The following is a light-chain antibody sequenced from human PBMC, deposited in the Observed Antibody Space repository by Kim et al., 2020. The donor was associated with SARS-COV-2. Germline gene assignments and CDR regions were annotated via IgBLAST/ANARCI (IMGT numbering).Light chain of an antibody. J-gene: IGKJ1*01. V-gene: IGKV3-15*01. CDR3: QQYNAWPRT. Sequence: VSPGERATRSCRASQSVNSNLGWYQQRPGQAPRLLIYGASTRATGIPARFSGSGSGTEFTLTISSLQSEDSAVYYCQQYNAWPRTFGQGTKVDIK. CDR1: QSVNSN. CDR2: GAS.